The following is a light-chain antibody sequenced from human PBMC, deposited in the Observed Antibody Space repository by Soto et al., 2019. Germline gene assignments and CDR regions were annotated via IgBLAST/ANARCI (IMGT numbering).Light chain of an antibody. CDR3: QQYNTYPYT. Sequence: AIRMTQSPSSLSASTRDRVTITCRASQNITTYLAWYQQSPGKAPKLLIYGASTLQSGVPSRFSAFGSGTDFSLTINSLQSEDFATYFCQQYNTYPYTFGQGTNLDIK. V-gene: IGKV1-8*01. CDR1: QNITTY. J-gene: IGKJ2*01. CDR2: GAS.